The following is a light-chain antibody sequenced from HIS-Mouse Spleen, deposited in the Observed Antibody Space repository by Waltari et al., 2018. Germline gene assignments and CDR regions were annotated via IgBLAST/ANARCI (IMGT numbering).Light chain of an antibody. CDR2: EDS. CDR1: AFPTKY. V-gene: IGLV3-10*01. Sequence: SYELTQPPPLSVSPGQTARITCSGDAFPTKYAYWYQQKSGQAPVLVIYEDSKRPSGIPERFSGSSSGTMATLTISGAQVEDEADYYCYSTDSSGNHRVFGGGTKLTVL. CDR3: YSTDSSGNHRV. J-gene: IGLJ2*01.